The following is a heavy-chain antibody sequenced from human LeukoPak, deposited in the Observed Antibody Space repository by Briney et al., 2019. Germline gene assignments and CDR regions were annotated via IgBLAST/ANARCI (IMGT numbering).Heavy chain of an antibody. CDR2: IYSIGST. J-gene: IGHJ5*02. Sequence: SETLSLTCTVSGGSISSGGYYWSWIRQPPGKGLEWIGYIYSIGSTNYNPSLKSRVTISADTSKNQFSLKLSSVTAADTAIYYCARHPTALVSYGFDPWGQGTLVTVSS. V-gene: IGHV4-61*08. D-gene: IGHD5-18*01. CDR1: GGSISSGGYY. CDR3: ARHPTALVSYGFDP.